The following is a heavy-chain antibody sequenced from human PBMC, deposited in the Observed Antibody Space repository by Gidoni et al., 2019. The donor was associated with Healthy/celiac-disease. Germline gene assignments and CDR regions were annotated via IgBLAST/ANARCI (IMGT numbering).Heavy chain of an antibody. CDR3: ARARERDYYDSSAYFDY. Sequence: EVQLVQSGAEVKKPGESLKISCKGSGYSFTRYWIGWVRQMPGKGLEWMGIIYPGDSDTRYSPSFQGQVTIAADKSISTAYLQWSSLKASDTAMYYCARARERDYYDSSAYFDYWGQGTLVTVSS. J-gene: IGHJ4*02. CDR2: IYPGDSDT. V-gene: IGHV5-51*01. CDR1: GYSFTRYW. D-gene: IGHD3-22*01.